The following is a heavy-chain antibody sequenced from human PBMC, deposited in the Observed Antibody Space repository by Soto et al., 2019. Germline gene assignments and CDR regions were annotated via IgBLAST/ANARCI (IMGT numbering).Heavy chain of an antibody. D-gene: IGHD4-17*01. J-gene: IGHJ3*02. V-gene: IGHV1-69*06. CDR1: GGTFSSYA. CDR2: IIPIFGTA. CDR3: ARAPSTTVTTDLHAFDI. Sequence: SVKVSCKASGGTFSSYAISWVRQAPGQGLEWMGGIIPIFGTANYAQKFQGRVTITADKSTSTAYMELSSLRSEDTAVYYCARAPSTTVTTDLHAFDIWGQGTMVTVSS.